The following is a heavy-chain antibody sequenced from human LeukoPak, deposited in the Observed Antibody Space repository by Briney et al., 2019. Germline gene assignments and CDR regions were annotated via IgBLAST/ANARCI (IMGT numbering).Heavy chain of an antibody. J-gene: IGHJ4*02. V-gene: IGHV3-30*02. CDR2: IRDDGSNK. CDR3: AKDSGFYCSSTSCSDPDY. D-gene: IGHD2-2*01. CDR1: GFTFTSYG. Sequence: GGSLRLSCAASGFTFTSYGMHWVRQAPGKGLEWGAFIRDDGSNKYYADSVKGRFTISRDNSKNTLYLQMNSLRAEDTAVYYCAKDSGFYCSSTSCSDPDYWGQGILVTVSS.